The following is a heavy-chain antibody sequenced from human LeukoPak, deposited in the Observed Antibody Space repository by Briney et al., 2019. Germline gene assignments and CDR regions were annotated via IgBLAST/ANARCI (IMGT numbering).Heavy chain of an antibody. J-gene: IGHJ3*01. V-gene: IGHV3-23*01. CDR3: ARDPNGDYIGAFEF. CDR2: ITGGGTT. CDR1: GFTFSNYA. D-gene: IGHD4-17*01. Sequence: GGSLRLSCVASGFTFSNYAVMWVRQAPGQGLEWVSAITGGGTTRYADSVKGRFTISRDNSKNTLYLQMNSLRVEDTAQYFCARDPNGDYIGAFEFWGQGTGVTVFS.